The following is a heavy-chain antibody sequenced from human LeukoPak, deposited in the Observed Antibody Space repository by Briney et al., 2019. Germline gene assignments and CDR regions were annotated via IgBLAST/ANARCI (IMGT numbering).Heavy chain of an antibody. CDR2: INQDGSEK. J-gene: IGHJ4*02. D-gene: IGHD1-26*01. CDR3: ARDPRSGSYFDY. V-gene: IGHV3-7*01. CDR1: GFTRSTYW. Sequence: GGSLRLSCAASGFTRSTYWMSWVRQAPGKGLEYVANINQDGSEKYYVDSVKGRFTVSRDNAKNSLYLQMNSLRAEDTAVYYCARDPRSGSYFDYWGQGTLVTVFS.